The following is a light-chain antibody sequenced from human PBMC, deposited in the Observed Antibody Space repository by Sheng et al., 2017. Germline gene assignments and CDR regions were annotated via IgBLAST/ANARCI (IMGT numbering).Light chain of an antibody. CDR2: EVA. V-gene: IGLV2-14*03. CDR3: TSYRSSSSLDV. CDR1: SSDVAAYNF. Sequence: QSALTQPASVSGSPGQSITISCTGTSSDVAAYNFVSWYLQHPDKAPKLILYEVANRPSGISNRFSGSKSGNTASLTISGLQAEDEAHYYCTSYRSSSSLDVFGTGTMVTVL. J-gene: IGLJ1*01.